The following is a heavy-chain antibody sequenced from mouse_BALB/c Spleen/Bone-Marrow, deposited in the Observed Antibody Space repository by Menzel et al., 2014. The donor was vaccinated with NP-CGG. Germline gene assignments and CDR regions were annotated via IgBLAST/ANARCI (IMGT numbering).Heavy chain of an antibody. CDR3: ARDYDYDY. J-gene: IGHJ2*01. Sequence: EVKLVESGGGLVQPGGSLKLSCAASGFTFSSYGMSWVRQTPDKRLELVATISSNGGSTYYPDSVKGRFTISRDNAKNTLYLQMSSLKSEDTAMYYCARDYDYDYWGQGTTLTVSS. D-gene: IGHD2-4*01. CDR1: GFTFSSYG. CDR2: ISSNGGST. V-gene: IGHV5-6-3*01.